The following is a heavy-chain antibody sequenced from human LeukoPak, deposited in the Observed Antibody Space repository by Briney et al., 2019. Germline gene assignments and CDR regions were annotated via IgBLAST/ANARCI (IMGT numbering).Heavy chain of an antibody. D-gene: IGHD3-3*01. CDR1: GDSVSSNSVA. V-gene: IGHV6-1*01. CDR2: TYYTSKWYT. J-gene: IGHJ4*02. CDR3: ARGVIGSGYYLSFDY. Sequence: SQTLSLTCAISGDSVSSNSVAWNWIRQSPSRGLEWLGRTYYTSKWYTEYAVSLKSRITINPDTPNNQFSLKLSSVTAADTAVYYCARGVIGSGYYLSFDYWGQGTLVTVSS.